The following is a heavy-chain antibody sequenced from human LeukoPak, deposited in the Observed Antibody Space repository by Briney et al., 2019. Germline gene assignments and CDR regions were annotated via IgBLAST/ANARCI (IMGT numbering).Heavy chain of an antibody. CDR3: ARVTMYGDYVDY. CDR1: GFTFSNSW. V-gene: IGHV3-30-3*01. J-gene: IGHJ4*02. D-gene: IGHD4-17*01. CDR2: ISNDGSSK. Sequence: PGGSLRLSCAGSGFTFSNSWMGWVRQAPGKGLEWVAFISNDGSSKYYADSVQGRFTISRDNSKNTLYLQMNSLRAEDTAVYYCARVTMYGDYVDYWGQGTLVTVSS.